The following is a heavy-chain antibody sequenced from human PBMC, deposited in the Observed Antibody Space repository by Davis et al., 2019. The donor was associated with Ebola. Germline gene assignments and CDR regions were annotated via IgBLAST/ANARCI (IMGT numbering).Heavy chain of an antibody. Sequence: PGGSLRLSCAASGFTFSSYAMSWVRQAPGKGLEWVSAISGSGGSTYYADSVKGRFTISRDNAKNSLYLQMNSLRDEDTAVYYCARWGRDGYNDRSDYWGQGTLVTVSS. CDR2: ISGSGGST. CDR1: GFTFSSYA. V-gene: IGHV3-23*01. J-gene: IGHJ4*02. CDR3: ARWGRDGYNDRSDY. D-gene: IGHD5-24*01.